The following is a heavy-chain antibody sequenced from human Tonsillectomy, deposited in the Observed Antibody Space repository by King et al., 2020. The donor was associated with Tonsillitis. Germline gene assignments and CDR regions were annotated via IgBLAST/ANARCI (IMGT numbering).Heavy chain of an antibody. Sequence: VQLQQWGAGLSKPSETLSLTCAVSGGSFSGYYWSWIRQPPGKGLEWIGEINHSGSTNYNPSLKSRVTISLDTSKNQFSLKLSSVTAADTAVYYWSSVGYCSSTSCYAESSSWYGGFDYWGQGTLVTVSS. D-gene: IGHD2-2*01. CDR2: INHSGST. CDR3: SSVGYCSSTSCYAESSSWYGGFDY. V-gene: IGHV4-34*01. CDR1: GGSFSGYY. J-gene: IGHJ4*02.